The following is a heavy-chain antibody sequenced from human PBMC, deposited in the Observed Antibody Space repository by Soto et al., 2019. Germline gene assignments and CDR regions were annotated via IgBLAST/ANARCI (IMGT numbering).Heavy chain of an antibody. CDR1: GGSICSGGYW. CDR3: ARGTLV. Sequence: QVQLQESGPGLMQPSHTLSLTCTVSGGSICSGGYWWSWIRQHPGTCLEWIGFVSYTGNTQYNPSLKSRVNISVDTSTKQFSLKLSSVTAADPAVYYCARGTLVWGQGTLVTVSS. CDR2: VSYTGNT. V-gene: IGHV4-31*03. J-gene: IGHJ4*02. D-gene: IGHD2-2*01.